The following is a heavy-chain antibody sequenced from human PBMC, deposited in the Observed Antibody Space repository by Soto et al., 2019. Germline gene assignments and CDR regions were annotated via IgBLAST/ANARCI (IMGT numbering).Heavy chain of an antibody. CDR1: GFTFSDHY. D-gene: IGHD3-22*01. V-gene: IGHV3-72*01. CDR2: TRNKANSYTT. Sequence: GGSLRLSCAASGFTFSDHYMDWVRQAPGKGLEWVGRTRNKANSYTTECAASVKGRFTISRDDSKNSLYLQMNSLKTEDTAVYYCGYDSSGPRGYWGQGTLVTVSS. CDR3: GYDSSGPRGY. J-gene: IGHJ4*02.